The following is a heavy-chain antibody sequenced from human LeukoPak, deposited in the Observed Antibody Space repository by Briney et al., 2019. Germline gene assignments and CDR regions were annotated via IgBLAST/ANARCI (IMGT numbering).Heavy chain of an antibody. CDR2: ISSSSSYI. V-gene: IGHV3-21*01. CDR1: GFTFSSYS. Sequence: GRSLRLSCAASGFTFSSYSMNWVRQAPGKGLEWVSSISSSSSYIYYADSVKGRFTISRDNAKNSLYLQMNSLRAEDTAVYYCARTLLSVSGWYFFDYWGQGTLVTVSS. D-gene: IGHD6-19*01. J-gene: IGHJ4*02. CDR3: ARTLLSVSGWYFFDY.